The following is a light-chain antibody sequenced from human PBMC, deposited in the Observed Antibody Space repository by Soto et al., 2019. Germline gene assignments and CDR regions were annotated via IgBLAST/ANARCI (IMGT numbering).Light chain of an antibody. CDR1: QRVSSNY. Sequence: EIVLTQSPGTLSLSPGERATLSCRASQRVSSNYLAWYQQKPGQAPRLLIYGASNRATGIPDRFSGSGSGTDFAPSTGRLEPEDFAVYYCHQYGSSPWTFGHGTKVEIK. CDR2: GAS. CDR3: HQYGSSPWT. V-gene: IGKV3-20*01. J-gene: IGKJ1*01.